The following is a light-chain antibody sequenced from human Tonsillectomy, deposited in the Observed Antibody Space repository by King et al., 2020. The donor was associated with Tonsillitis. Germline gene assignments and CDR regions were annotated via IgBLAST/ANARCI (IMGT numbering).Light chain of an antibody. V-gene: IGKV3-20*01. Sequence: ATGIPDRFRGRRPGTDFTLTISRLEPEDFAVYYCQQYDSSYTFGQGTKLEI. CDR3: QQYDSSYT. J-gene: IGKJ2*01.